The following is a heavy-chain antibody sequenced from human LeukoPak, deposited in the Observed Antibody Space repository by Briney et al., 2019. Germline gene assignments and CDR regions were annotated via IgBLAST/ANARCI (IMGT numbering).Heavy chain of an antibody. Sequence: KSGGSLRLSCAASGFTFSDYYTSWIRQAPGKKLEWLSYINIGGTNTHYADSVKGRFTISRDNAKKSLYLEMNNLIAEDTAVYYCATDGAGFDTWGQGVLVTVSS. CDR1: GFTFSDYY. J-gene: IGHJ5*02. CDR2: INIGGTNT. V-gene: IGHV3-11*01. CDR3: ATDGAGFDT.